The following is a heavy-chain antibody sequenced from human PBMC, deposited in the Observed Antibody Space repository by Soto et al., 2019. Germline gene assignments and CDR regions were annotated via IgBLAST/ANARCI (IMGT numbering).Heavy chain of an antibody. D-gene: IGHD1-26*01. CDR3: ARVDAGADANWFDP. Sequence: PSETLSLTCAVSGGSISSSNWWSWVRQPPGKGLEWIGEIYHSGSTNYNPSLKSRVTISVDKSKNQFSLKLSSVTAADTAVYYCARVDAGADANWFDPWGQGTLVTVSS. CDR1: GGSISSSNW. J-gene: IGHJ5*02. CDR2: IYHSGST. V-gene: IGHV4-4*02.